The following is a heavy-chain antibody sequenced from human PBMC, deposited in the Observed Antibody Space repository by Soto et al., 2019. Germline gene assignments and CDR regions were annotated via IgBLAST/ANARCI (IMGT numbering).Heavy chain of an antibody. D-gene: IGHD2-15*01. CDR1: GFTFSYG. J-gene: IGHJ4*02. CDR2: ISYDSSNK. Sequence: VQLLESGGGLIQPGGSLRLSCAASGFTFSYGIHWLRQAPGKGLEWVAYISYDSSNKFYGDSVKGRFTISRDNSKNTQFLQMKSLRAEDTAVYYCPKLVIGYCSGNTCDDYWGQGTLVAVSS. V-gene: IGHV3-30*18. CDR3: PKLVIGYCSGNTCDDY.